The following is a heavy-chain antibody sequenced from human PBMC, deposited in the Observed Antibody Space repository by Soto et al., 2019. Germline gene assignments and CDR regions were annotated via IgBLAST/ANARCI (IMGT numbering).Heavy chain of an antibody. CDR2: ISGSGGST. CDR1: GFTFSSYA. Sequence: GGSLRLSCAASGFTFSSYAMSWVRQAPGKGLEWVSAISGSGGSTYYADSVKGRFTISRDNSKNTLYLQMNSLRAEDTAVYYCAKDRVRGYQLPRNWFDPWGQGTLVTVSS. J-gene: IGHJ5*02. CDR3: AKDRVRGYQLPRNWFDP. D-gene: IGHD2-2*01. V-gene: IGHV3-23*01.